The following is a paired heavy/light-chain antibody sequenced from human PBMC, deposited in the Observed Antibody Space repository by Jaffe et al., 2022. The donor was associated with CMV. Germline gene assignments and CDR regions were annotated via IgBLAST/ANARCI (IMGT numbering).Heavy chain of an antibody. CDR1: GYSFSNRE. CDR2: ISTTGSTI. D-gene: IGHD1-26*01. CDR3: ARDRWEANVFTGPFDL. Sequence: EVQLVESGGGLVQPGGSLRLSCTASGYSFSNREMNWIRQAPGKGLEWLSYISTTGSTIFYADSVKGRFTISRDNARDSLYLQMNSLRADDTAVYYCARDRWEANVFTGPFDLWGQGTLVTVSS. J-gene: IGHJ4*02. V-gene: IGHV3-48*03.
Light chain of an antibody. V-gene: IGKV1-NL1*01. CDR2: AAS. CDR1: QVIRNS. J-gene: IGKJ1*01. Sequence: DVQMTQSPSSLSASVGDRVTITCRASQVIRNSLAWYQQKPGKAPKLLLYAASTLEGGVPSRFSGSGSGTDFTLTISSLQPEDFATYYCQQYYSAPQTFGQGTKVEIK. CDR3: QQYYSAPQT.